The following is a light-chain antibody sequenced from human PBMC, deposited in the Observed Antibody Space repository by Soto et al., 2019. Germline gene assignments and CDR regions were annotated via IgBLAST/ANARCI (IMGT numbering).Light chain of an antibody. Sequence: EIVLTQSPGTLSLSPGERATLSCRASQSVGSSYLAWYQQKPGQAPRLLILGASSRATGIPDRFSGSGSGTDFTLTISRLEPEDFAVYYCQYYGTSPKPFGQGTKVDIK. CDR1: QSVGSSY. J-gene: IGKJ1*01. CDR3: QYYGTSPKP. CDR2: GAS. V-gene: IGKV3-20*01.